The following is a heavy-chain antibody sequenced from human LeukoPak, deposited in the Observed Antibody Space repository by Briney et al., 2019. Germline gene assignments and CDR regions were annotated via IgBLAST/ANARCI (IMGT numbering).Heavy chain of an antibody. CDR2: ISAYNGNT. V-gene: IGHV1-18*01. D-gene: IGHD3-3*01. CDR3: ARDAGLYYDFWSGHPDY. Sequence: ASVKVSCKASGYTFTSYGISWVRQAPGQGLEWMGWISAYNGNTNYAQKLQGRVTMTTDTSTSTAYMERRSLRSDDTAVYYCARDAGLYYDFWSGHPDYWGQGTLVTVSS. CDR1: GYTFTSYG. J-gene: IGHJ4*02.